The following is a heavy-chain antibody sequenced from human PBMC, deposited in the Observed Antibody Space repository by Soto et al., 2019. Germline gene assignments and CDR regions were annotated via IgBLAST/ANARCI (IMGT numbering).Heavy chain of an antibody. CDR2: ISVYNGNT. V-gene: IGHV1-18*01. Sequence: ASVKVSCKASGYTFSNYAISWVRQAPGQGLEWMGWISVYNGNTKSAEKFQGRVTMTTDTSTSTAYMELRSLSSDDTALYYCARGGRITVIRGPLPFDSWG. J-gene: IGHJ5*01. CDR3: ARGGRITVIRGPLPFDS. CDR1: GYTFSNYA. D-gene: IGHD3-10*01.